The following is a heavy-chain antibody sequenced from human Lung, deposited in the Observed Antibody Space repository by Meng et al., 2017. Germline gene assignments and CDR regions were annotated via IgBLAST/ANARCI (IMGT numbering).Heavy chain of an antibody. CDR1: GGSISSSNYY. CDR2: IYNSGST. V-gene: IGHV4-30-4*01. CDR3: ARGQKGYFDL. J-gene: IGHJ2*01. Sequence: QVQLQESGPGRVKPSQTLSLACTVFGGSISSSNYYWSWIRQPPGKGLEWSGHIYNSGSTYYNPSLKSRITISVDTSKNQFSLKLSSVTAADTAVYYCARGQKGYFDLWGRGTLVTVSS.